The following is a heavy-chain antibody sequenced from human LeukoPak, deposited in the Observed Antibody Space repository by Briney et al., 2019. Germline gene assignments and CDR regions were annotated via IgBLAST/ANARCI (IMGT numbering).Heavy chain of an antibody. J-gene: IGHJ5*02. CDR2: ISAYNGNT. CDR1: GYTFTSYG. V-gene: IGHV1-18*01. D-gene: IGHD3-3*01. Sequence: ASVKVSCKASGYTFTSYGISWVRQAPGQGLEWMGWISAYNGNTNYAQKLQGRVTMTTDTSTSTAYMELRSLRSDDTAVYYCARVNPPEYYDFWSGYYTPPYNWFDPWGQGTLVTVSS. CDR3: ARVNPPEYYDFWSGYYTPPYNWFDP.